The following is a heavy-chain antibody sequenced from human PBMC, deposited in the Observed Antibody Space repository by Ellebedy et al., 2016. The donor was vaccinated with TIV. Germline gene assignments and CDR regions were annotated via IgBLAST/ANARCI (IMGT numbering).Heavy chain of an antibody. V-gene: IGHV3-30*03. J-gene: IGHJ4*02. CDR1: GFTFNIFG. CDR2: ISDDGTHI. CDR3: VTRITRNY. Sequence: GESLKISCAASGFTFNIFGMHWVRQAPGKSLEWVAVISDDGTHINYADSVKGRFTISRDNSKNTLYLQMNSLRAEDTAVYYCVTRITRNYWGQGTLVTVSS. D-gene: IGHD3-10*01.